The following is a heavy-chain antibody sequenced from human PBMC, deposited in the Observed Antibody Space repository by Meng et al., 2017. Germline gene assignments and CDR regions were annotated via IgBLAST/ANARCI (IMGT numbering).Heavy chain of an antibody. CDR1: GGTFSSYA. V-gene: IGHV1-69*06. CDR3: ARDLTMVRGVIRGLVLYGMDV. D-gene: IGHD3-10*01. J-gene: IGHJ6*02. CDR2: IIPIFGTA. Sequence: SVKVSCKASGGTFSSYAISWVRQAPGQGLEWMGGIIPIFGTANYAQKFQGRVTITADKSTSTAYMELSSLRSEDTAVYYCARDLTMVRGVIRGLVLYGMDVWGQGTTVTVSS.